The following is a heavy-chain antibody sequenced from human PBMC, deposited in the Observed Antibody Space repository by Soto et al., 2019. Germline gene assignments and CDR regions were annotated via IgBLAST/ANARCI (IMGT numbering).Heavy chain of an antibody. V-gene: IGHV3-23*01. Sequence: EVQLLESGGGLVQPGGSLRLSCAASGFTFSSYAMSWVRQAPGKGLEWVSAISGSGGSTYYADSVKGRFTISRDNSKNTLYLQMNSLRAEDTAVYYCAKDGLGQGSGWYVDYYYYYGMDVWGQGTTVTVSS. CDR3: AKDGLGQGSGWYVDYYYYYGMDV. D-gene: IGHD6-19*01. CDR2: ISGSGGST. J-gene: IGHJ6*02. CDR1: GFTFSSYA.